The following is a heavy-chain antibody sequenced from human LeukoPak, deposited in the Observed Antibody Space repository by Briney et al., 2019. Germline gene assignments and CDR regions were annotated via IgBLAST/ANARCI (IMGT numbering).Heavy chain of an antibody. CDR1: GFTLRNYW. CDR3: ARDPIGGRPDF. V-gene: IGHV3-74*01. J-gene: IGHJ4*02. Sequence: GGSLRLSCAVSGFTLRNYWMHWIRQVPGKGLVWVSRIHRDGTTTDYAASVKSRFTISRDAAKDTLLLQMNSLRAEDTGVFYCARDPIGGRPDFWGQGTLVSVSS. CDR2: IHRDGTTT. D-gene: IGHD2-15*01.